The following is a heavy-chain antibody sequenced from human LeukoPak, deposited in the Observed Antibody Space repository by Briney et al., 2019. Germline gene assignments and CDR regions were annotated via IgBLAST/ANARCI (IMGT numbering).Heavy chain of an antibody. CDR1: GGSISSYY. D-gene: IGHD3-16*02. Sequence: PSETLSLTCTVSGGSISSYYWSWIRQPAGKGLEWIGRIYTSGSTNYNPSLKSRVTISVDKSKNQFSLKLSSVTAADTAVYYCAKDPFRWGVIRDAFDIWGQGTMVTVSS. V-gene: IGHV4-4*07. J-gene: IGHJ3*02. CDR3: AKDPFRWGVIRDAFDI. CDR2: IYTSGST.